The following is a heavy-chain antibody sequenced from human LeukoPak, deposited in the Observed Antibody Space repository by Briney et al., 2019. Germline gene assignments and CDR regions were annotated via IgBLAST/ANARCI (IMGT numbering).Heavy chain of an antibody. CDR3: AKGTERYRHVSSFDS. D-gene: IGHD6-13*01. CDR2: IRGRGDGT. V-gene: IGHV3-23*01. CDR1: GFTFNTYS. Sequence: GGSLRLSCAASGFTFNTYSMNWVRQAPGKGLEWVSAIRGRGDGTYYADFVKGRFTISRDNSKNTLFLQMNSLRVEATATYYCAKGTERYRHVSSFDSWGRGTLVAVSS. J-gene: IGHJ4*02.